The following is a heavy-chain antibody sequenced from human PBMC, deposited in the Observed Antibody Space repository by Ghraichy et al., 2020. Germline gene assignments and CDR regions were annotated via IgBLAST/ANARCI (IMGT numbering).Heavy chain of an antibody. Sequence: ESLNISCTVSGDSISSYYWSWIRQPPGKGLEWIGYIYYSRSTDYNPSLKSRVTISVDTSKNQFSLKLSSVTAADTAVYYCARAGFRSNTWAPYDYWGQGTLVTVSS. D-gene: IGHD6-13*01. V-gene: IGHV4-59*01. CDR2: IYYSRST. CDR1: GDSISSYY. J-gene: IGHJ4*02. CDR3: ARAGFRSNTWAPYDY.